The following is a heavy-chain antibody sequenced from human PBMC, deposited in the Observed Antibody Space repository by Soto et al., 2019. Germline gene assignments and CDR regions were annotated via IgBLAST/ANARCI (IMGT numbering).Heavy chain of an antibody. CDR2: ITGSGDTT. V-gene: IGHV3-23*01. CDR1: GFTFSSYT. CDR3: AKSPLEGCPSHACHLFQS. D-gene: IGHD6-19*01. Sequence: GGSLRLSCEGSGFTFSSYTMTWVRQAPGKGLEWVAAITGSGDTTSYADSVKGRLTISRDNSKNTLFLQLNSLRAEDTAVFYWAKSPLEGCPSHACHLFQSWGHGTLVTVSS. J-gene: IGHJ5*01.